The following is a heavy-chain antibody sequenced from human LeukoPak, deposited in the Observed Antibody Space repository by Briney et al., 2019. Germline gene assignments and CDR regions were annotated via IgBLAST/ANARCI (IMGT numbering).Heavy chain of an antibody. Sequence: SGGSLRLSCAVSGFTFNNYYMTWVRQAPGKGLEWVAGIKEDGSETYYVDSVKGRFTISRDNARNSLFLQMSSLRAEDTAVYYCARERYCXGGXXXRGXXXHVWGQXTX. CDR2: IKEDGSET. D-gene: IGHD2-15*01. J-gene: IGHJ3*01. CDR3: ARERYCXGGXXXRGXXXHV. V-gene: IGHV3-7*01. CDR1: GFTFNNYY.